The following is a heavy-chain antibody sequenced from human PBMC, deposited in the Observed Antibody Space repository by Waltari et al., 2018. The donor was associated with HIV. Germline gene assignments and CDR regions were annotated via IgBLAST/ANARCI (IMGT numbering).Heavy chain of an antibody. J-gene: IGHJ4*02. CDR2: ISSSSDTI. V-gene: IGHV3-48*02. Sequence: EVQLVESGGGLIQPGGSLRLSCAASGFTFSGHSMTWVRQAPGKGLEWLSYISSSSDTIYYADSVKGRFTISRDNAKNSLFLQMNGLRDEDTAVYFCARACWGSSTNCYTWDYWGQVSLVTVSS. CDR3: ARACWGSSTNCYTWDY. D-gene: IGHD2-2*02. CDR1: GFTFSGHS.